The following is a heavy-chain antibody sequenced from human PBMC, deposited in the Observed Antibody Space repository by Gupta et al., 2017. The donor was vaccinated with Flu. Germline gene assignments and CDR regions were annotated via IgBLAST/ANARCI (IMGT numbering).Heavy chain of an antibody. D-gene: IGHD2-8*01. J-gene: IGHJ4*02. Sequence: QPPGKGLETFGGIFHSVDTRYNPSLRSRDTISMDTSKNQFSLKLTSVTAADTALYYCARGGHDNRCYGVWGHVWGQGTLVTVSS. CDR3: ARGGHDNRCYGVWGHV. CDR2: IFHSVDT. V-gene: IGHV4-59*08.